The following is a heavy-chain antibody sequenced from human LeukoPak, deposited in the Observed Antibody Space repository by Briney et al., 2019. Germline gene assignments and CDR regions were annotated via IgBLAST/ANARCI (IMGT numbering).Heavy chain of an antibody. V-gene: IGHV3-30-3*01. CDR3: ARDPPDDIVVVPAAQDY. J-gene: IGHJ4*02. CDR2: ISYDGSNK. CDR1: GFTFSSYA. Sequence: GGSLRLSCADSGFTFSSYAMHWVRQAPGKGLEWVAVISYDGSNKYYADSVKGRFTISRDNSKNTLYLQMNSLRAEDTAVYYCARDPPDDIVVVPAAQDYWGQGTLVTVSS. D-gene: IGHD2-2*01.